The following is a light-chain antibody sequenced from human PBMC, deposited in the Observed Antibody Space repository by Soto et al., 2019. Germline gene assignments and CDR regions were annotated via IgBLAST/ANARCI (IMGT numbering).Light chain of an antibody. J-gene: IGKJ2*01. V-gene: IGKV3-15*01. CDR3: QQYDNWPYT. Sequence: EIVMTHSPATLSVSPGERATLSCRANQSVSNNLAWYQQKPGQAPRLLIYGASTRATAIPARFSGSGSGTEFTLTISSLQSEDFAVYFCQQYDNWPYTFGQGTKVDIK. CDR2: GAS. CDR1: QSVSNN.